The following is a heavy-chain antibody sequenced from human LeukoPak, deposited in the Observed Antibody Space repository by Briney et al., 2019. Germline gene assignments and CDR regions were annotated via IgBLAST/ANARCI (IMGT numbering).Heavy chain of an antibody. Sequence: GGSLRLSCAASGFSFSTYAMHWVRQAPGKGPEWVAAISYDTSIIYYADSVKGRFTISKDNSKNTLYLQMNSLRAEDTAVYYCASRNYYDSSGYYYYYFDYWGQGILVTVSS. J-gene: IGHJ4*02. CDR2: ISYDTSII. CDR3: ASRNYYDSSGYYYYYFDY. V-gene: IGHV3-30-3*01. D-gene: IGHD3-22*01. CDR1: GFSFSTYA.